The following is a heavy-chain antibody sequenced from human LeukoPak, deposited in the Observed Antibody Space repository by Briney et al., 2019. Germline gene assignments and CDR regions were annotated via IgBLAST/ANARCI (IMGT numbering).Heavy chain of an antibody. J-gene: IGHJ3*01. CDR3: ARGESFAFDV. V-gene: IGHV3-23*01. CDR1: GFIFSSYD. CDR2: ISRAGDRT. Sequence: PGGSLRLSCVGSGFIFSSYDMGWVRQAPGKGLEWVSSISRAGDRTYYEDSVKGRFTISRDNSRNMMYLQMNSLRAEDTAVYYCARGESFAFDVWGQGTMVTVSS.